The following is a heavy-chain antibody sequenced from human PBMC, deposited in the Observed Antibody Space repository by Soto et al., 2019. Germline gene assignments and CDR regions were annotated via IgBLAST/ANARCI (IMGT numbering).Heavy chain of an antibody. CDR1: GYTFTSYG. J-gene: IGHJ6*02. D-gene: IGHD3-3*01. CDR3: ARDGEGLRFLEWLSSTRYYGMDV. CDR2: ISAYNGNT. Sequence: SVKLSCKASGYTFTSYGISWVRQAPIQGLEWMGWISAYNGNTNYAQKLQGRVTMTTDTSTSTAYMELRSLRSDDTAVYYCARDGEGLRFLEWLSSTRYYGMDVWGQGTTVTVSS. V-gene: IGHV1-18*04.